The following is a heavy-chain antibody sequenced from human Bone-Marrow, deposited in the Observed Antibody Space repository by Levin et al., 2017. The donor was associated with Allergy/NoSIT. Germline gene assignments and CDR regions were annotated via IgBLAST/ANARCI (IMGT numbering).Heavy chain of an antibody. CDR2: VHHSGST. CDR3: ARIMVRAIVMEY. J-gene: IGHJ4*02. CDR1: GFSITSGFY. Sequence: PSETLSLTCAVSGFSITSGFYWGWVRQSPGKGLEWIGSVHHSGSTYYHPSLKSRVTMSVDKSKNHFSLRLTSVTAADTAIYYCARIMVRAIVMEYWGQGKLVTVSS. V-gene: IGHV4-38-2*01. D-gene: IGHD3-10*01.